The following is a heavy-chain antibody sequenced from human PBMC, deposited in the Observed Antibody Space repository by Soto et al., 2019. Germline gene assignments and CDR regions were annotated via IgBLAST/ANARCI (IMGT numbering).Heavy chain of an antibody. V-gene: IGHV4-4*07. CDR1: GASISGFY. CDR2: IYATGTT. CDR3: AKDEGITMIVGFPYYFDY. J-gene: IGHJ4*02. Sequence: SETLSLTCTVSGASISGFYWSWIRKSAGKGLEWIGRIYATGTTDYNPSLKSRVMMSVDTSKKQFSLKLRSVTAADTAVYYCAKDEGITMIVGFPYYFDYWGQGTLVTVSS. D-gene: IGHD3-22*01.